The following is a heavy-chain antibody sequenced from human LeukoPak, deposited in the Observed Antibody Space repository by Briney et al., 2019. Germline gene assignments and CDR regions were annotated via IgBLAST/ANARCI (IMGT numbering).Heavy chain of an antibody. J-gene: IGHJ4*02. CDR1: GGSFSGYY. V-gene: IGHV4-34*01. CDR3: ARRRVVVAATVDY. Sequence: SETLSLTCAVYGGSFSGYYWSWIRQPPGKGLEWIGEINHGGSTNYNPSLKSRVTISVDTSKNQFSLKLSSVTAADTAVYYCARRRVVVAATVDYWGQGTLVTVSS. CDR2: INHGGST. D-gene: IGHD2-15*01.